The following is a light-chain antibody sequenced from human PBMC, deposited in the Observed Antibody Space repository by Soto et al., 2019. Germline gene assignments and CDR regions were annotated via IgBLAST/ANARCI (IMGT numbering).Light chain of an antibody. CDR2: DVS. CDR1: GRDVGAYNY. Sequence: QSALTQPASVSGSPGQSITISCTGTGRDVGAYNYVSWYQQHPGKAPKLMIYDVSNRPSGVSNRFSGSKSGNTASLTISGLQAEDGADYYCSSYTSSTTFYVFGTGTKLTVL. V-gene: IGLV2-14*01. CDR3: SSYTSSTTFYV. J-gene: IGLJ1*01.